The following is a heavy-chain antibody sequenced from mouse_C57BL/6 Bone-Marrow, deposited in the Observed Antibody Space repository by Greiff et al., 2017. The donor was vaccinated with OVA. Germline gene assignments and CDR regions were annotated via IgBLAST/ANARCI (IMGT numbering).Heavy chain of an antibody. CDR3: ARGGLRYFDY. Sequence: VQLQQSGAELVRPGTSVKMSCKASGYTFTNYWIGWAKQRPGHGLEWIGDIYPGGGYTNYNEKFKGKATLTADKSSSTAYMQFSSLTSEDSAIYYCARGGLRYFDYWGQGTTLTVSS. J-gene: IGHJ2*01. CDR1: GYTFTNYW. D-gene: IGHD3-1*01. CDR2: IYPGGGYT. V-gene: IGHV1-63*01.